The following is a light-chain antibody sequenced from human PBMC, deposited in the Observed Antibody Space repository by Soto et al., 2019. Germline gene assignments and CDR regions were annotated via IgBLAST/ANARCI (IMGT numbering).Light chain of an antibody. CDR2: YAS. CDR1: QSISSN. V-gene: IGKV3-15*01. CDR3: QQYNNWPPRWT. J-gene: IGKJ1*01. Sequence: EIVMTQSPATLSVSPGERATLSCRASQSISSNLAWYQQIPGQAPRLLIYYASTRATGSPARFSGSRSGTEFTLTISSLQSEDFAVYYCQQYNNWPPRWTFGQGTKVEIK.